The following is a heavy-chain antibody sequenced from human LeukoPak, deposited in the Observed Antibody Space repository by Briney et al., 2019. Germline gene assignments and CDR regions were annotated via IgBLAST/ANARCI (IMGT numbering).Heavy chain of an antibody. CDR3: ARTFHGVTRAPDY. CDR2: INPSGGST. Sequence: ASVKVSCKASGYTFTSYYMHWVRQAPGQGLEWMGIINPSGGSTSYAQKFQGRVTMTTDTSTSTAYMELRSLRSDDTAVYYCARTFHGVTRAPDYWGQGTLVTVSS. V-gene: IGHV1-46*01. D-gene: IGHD2/OR15-2a*01. CDR1: GYTFTSYY. J-gene: IGHJ4*02.